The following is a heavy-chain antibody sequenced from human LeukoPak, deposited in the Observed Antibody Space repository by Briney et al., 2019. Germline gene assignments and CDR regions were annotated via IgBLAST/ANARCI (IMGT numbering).Heavy chain of an antibody. CDR1: GFTFSNHW. J-gene: IGHJ3*02. Sequence: GGSLRLSCAASGFTFSNHWLHWVRQAPGKGLVWVSRINGDGTSKIYADSVKGQFTISRDNAKSTVYLQMNSLRAEDTAVYYCARTGSGGDLDIWGQGTMVTVSS. V-gene: IGHV3-74*01. D-gene: IGHD2-15*01. CDR3: ARTGSGGDLDI. CDR2: INGDGTSK.